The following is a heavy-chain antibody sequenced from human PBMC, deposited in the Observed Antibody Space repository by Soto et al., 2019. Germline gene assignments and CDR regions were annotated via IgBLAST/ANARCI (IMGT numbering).Heavy chain of an antibody. CDR3: ARPGDCSSTSCLYYFDY. D-gene: IGHD2-2*01. CDR2: ISAYNGNT. CDR1: GYTFTSYG. V-gene: IGHV1-18*01. Sequence: QVQLVQSGAEVKKPGASVKVSCKVSGYTFTSYGISWVRQAPGQGLEWMGWISAYNGNTNYAQKFQSRVTMTTDTSTCTAYVELWSLRSDDRAVYYCARPGDCSSTSCLYYFDYWGQGTLFTGSS. J-gene: IGHJ4*02.